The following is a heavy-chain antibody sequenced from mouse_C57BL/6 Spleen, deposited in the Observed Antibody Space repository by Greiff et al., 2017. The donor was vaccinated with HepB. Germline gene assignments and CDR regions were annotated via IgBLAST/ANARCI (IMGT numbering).Heavy chain of an antibody. CDR1: GFNIKDDY. CDR2: IDPENGDT. Sequence: VQLQQSGAELVRPGASVKLSCTASGFNIKDDYMHWVKQRPEQGLEWIGWIDPENGDTEYASKFQGKATITADTSSNTAYLRLSSLTSEDTAVYCCTMGYYGSSNAMDYWGQGTSVTVSS. CDR3: TMGYYGSSNAMDY. V-gene: IGHV14-4*01. D-gene: IGHD1-1*01. J-gene: IGHJ4*01.